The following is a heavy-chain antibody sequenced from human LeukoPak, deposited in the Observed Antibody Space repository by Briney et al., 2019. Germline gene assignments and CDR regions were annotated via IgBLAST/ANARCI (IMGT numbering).Heavy chain of an antibody. CDR2: INSDGSST. J-gene: IGHJ4*02. D-gene: IGHD5-24*01. Sequence: GGSLRLSCAASGFTFSSYWMHWVRQAPGKGLVWVSRINSDGSSTSYADSVKGRFTISRDNAKNTLYLQMNSLRAEDTAVYYCAKSSWLQYHFDYWGQGTLVTVSS. V-gene: IGHV3-74*01. CDR1: GFTFSSYW. CDR3: AKSSWLQYHFDY.